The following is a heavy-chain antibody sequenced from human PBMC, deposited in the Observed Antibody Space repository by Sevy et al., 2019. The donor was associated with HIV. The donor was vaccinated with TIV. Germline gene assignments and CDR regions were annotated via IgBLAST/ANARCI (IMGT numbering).Heavy chain of an antibody. J-gene: IGHJ4*02. D-gene: IGHD3-22*01. V-gene: IGHV3-48*03. CDR2: ISSSGSTI. CDR3: ARRDYYDSSGYSFDY. CDR1: GFTFSSYE. Sequence: GGSLRLSCAASGFTFSSYEMNWVRQAPGKGLEWVSYISSSGSTIYYADSVKGRFTISRDNAKNSLYLQMNSLRAEDTAVYYCARRDYYDSSGYSFDYWGQGTLVTVSS.